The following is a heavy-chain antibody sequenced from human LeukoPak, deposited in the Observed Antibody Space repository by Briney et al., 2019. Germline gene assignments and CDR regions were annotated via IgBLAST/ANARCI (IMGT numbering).Heavy chain of an antibody. D-gene: IGHD6-13*01. CDR3: ARDLNPYSSSPNWFDP. CDR1: GYTFTSYG. Sequence: GASVKVSCKASGYTFTSYGITWVRQAPGQGLEWMGWISAYNGNTNYAQKLQGRVTMTTDTSTSTAYMELRSLRSDDTAVYYCARDLNPYSSSPNWFDPWGQGTLVTVSS. J-gene: IGHJ5*02. CDR2: ISAYNGNT. V-gene: IGHV1-18*01.